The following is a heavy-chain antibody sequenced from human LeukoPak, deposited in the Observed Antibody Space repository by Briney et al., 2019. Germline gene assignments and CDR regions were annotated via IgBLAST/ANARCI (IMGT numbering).Heavy chain of an antibody. J-gene: IGHJ4*02. D-gene: IGHD2-2*02. CDR3: AKDNRRDIVVVPAAIGY. CDR2: ISGSGGST. V-gene: IGHV3-23*01. CDR1: GFTFSSYA. Sequence: SGGSLRLSCAASGFTFSSYAMSWVRQAPGKGLEWVSAISGSGGSTYYADSVKGRFTISRDNSKNTLYLQMNSLRAEDTAVYYCAKDNRRDIVVVPAAIGYWGQGTLVTVSS.